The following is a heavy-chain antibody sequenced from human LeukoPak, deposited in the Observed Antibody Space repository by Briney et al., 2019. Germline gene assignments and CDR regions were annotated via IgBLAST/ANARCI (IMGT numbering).Heavy chain of an antibody. J-gene: IGHJ4*02. CDR2: INHSGST. D-gene: IGHD5-18*01. Sequence: PSETLSLTCAVYGGSFSGYYWSWIRQPSGKGLEWIGEINHSGSTNYNPSLKSRVTISVDTSKNQFSLKLSSVTAADTAVYYCARAGGYSYGLVDYWGQGTLVTVSS. CDR1: GGSFSGYY. V-gene: IGHV4-34*01. CDR3: ARAGGYSYGLVDY.